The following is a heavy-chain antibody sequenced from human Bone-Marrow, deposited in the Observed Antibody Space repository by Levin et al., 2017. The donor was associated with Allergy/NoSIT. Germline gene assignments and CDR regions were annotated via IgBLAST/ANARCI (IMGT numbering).Heavy chain of an antibody. CDR2: ISAYTGDT. D-gene: IGHD3-3*01. J-gene: IGHJ4*02. V-gene: IGHV1-18*01. CDR3: ARDRRIFGVVVVERLGTNDY. Sequence: ASVKVSCKASGYTFINYAISWVRQAPGQGLEWMGWISAYTGDTKYAQRVQGRATMTTDTSTSTAYMELMSLKSDDTAMYYRARDRRIFGVVVVERLGTNDYWDQGTPVTVSS. CDR1: GYTFINYA.